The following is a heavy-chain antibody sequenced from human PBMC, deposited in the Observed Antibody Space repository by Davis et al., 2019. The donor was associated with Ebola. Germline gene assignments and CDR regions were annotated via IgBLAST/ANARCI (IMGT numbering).Heavy chain of an antibody. CDR1: GGSISSYY. V-gene: IGHV4-59*08. J-gene: IGHJ4*02. D-gene: IGHD5-12*01. Sequence: SETLSLTCTVSGGSISSYYWSWIRQPPGKGLEWIGYIYYSGSTNYNPSLKSRVTISVDTSKNQFSLKLSSVTAADTAVYYCARSGYDDTFDYWGQGTLVTVSS. CDR2: IYYSGST. CDR3: ARSGYDDTFDY.